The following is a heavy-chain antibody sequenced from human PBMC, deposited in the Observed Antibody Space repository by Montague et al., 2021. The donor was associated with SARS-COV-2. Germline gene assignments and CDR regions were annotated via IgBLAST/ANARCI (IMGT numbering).Heavy chain of an antibody. Sequence: SETLSLTCAVYGGSFSGYYWSWIRQPPGKGLEWIGEINHSGSTYYNPSLKSRVTISVDTSKNQFSLKLSSVTAADTAVYYCARHGKTRIAMIVVVIGYFDYWGQGTLVTVSS. D-gene: IGHD3-22*01. CDR2: INHSGST. J-gene: IGHJ4*02. CDR1: GGSFSGYY. CDR3: ARHGKTRIAMIVVVIGYFDY. V-gene: IGHV4-34*01.